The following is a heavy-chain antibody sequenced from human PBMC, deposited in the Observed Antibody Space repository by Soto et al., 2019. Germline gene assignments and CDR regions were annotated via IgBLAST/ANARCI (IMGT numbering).Heavy chain of an antibody. CDR3: ARDLGVPKGAFDY. J-gene: IGHJ4*02. CDR1: GYTFTSYY. CDR2: INPSGGFT. V-gene: IGHV1-46*01. Sequence: GAPVKVSCKASGYTFTSYYIHWLRQAPGQVRECVVKINPSGGFTSSXXKFQGRGXXTRGTAPRTVXKGLSXRGCADTGVDYCARDLGVPKGAFDYWGQGTLVTVSS. D-gene: IGHD1-26*01.